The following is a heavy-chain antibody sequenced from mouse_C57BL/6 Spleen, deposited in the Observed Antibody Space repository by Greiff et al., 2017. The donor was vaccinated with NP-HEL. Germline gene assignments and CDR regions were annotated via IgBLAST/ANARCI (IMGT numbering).Heavy chain of an antibody. J-gene: IGHJ4*01. V-gene: IGHV5-6*01. CDR1: GFTFSSYG. Sequence: EVQLVESGGDLVKPGGSLKLSCAASGFTFSSYGMSWVRQTPDKRLEWVATISSGGSYTYYPDSVKGRFTISRDNAKNTLYLQMSSLKSEDTAMYYCARDYYGSSYRDYYAMDYWGQGTSVTVSS. CDR3: ARDYYGSSYRDYYAMDY. CDR2: ISSGGSYT. D-gene: IGHD1-1*01.